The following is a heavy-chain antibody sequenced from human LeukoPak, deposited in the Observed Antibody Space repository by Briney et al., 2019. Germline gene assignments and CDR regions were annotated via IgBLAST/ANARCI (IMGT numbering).Heavy chain of an antibody. CDR3: ASSYYYDSSGWRAFDY. V-gene: IGHV4-39*07. CDR2: IYYSGST. D-gene: IGHD3-22*01. CDR1: GGSISSSSYY. J-gene: IGHJ4*02. Sequence: PSETLSLTCTVSGGSISSSSYYWGWIRQPPGKGLEWIGSIYYSGSTYYNPSLKSRVTISVDTSKNQFFLKLSSVTAADTAVYYCASSYYYDSSGWRAFDYWGQGTLVTVSS.